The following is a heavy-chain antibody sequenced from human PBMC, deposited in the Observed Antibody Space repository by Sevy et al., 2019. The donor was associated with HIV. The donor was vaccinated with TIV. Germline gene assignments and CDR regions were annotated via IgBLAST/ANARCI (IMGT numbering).Heavy chain of an antibody. J-gene: IGHJ6*03. D-gene: IGHD3-3*01. CDR3: ARIYDFWSGYYGGTHYYYMDV. CDR2: IYPGDSDT. V-gene: IGHV5-51*01. Sequence: GESLKISCEGSGYSFTSYWIGWVCQMPGKGLEWMGIIYPGDSDTRYSPSFQGQVTISADKSSSTAYLQWSSLNASDTAMYYSARIYDFWSGYYGGTHYYYMDVWGKGTTVTVSS. CDR1: GYSFTSYW.